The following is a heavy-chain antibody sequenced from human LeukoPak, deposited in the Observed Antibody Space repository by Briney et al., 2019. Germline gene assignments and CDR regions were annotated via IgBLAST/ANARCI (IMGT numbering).Heavy chain of an antibody. Sequence: GGSLRLSCAATGFTFSTYWMHWVRQPPGKGLVWVSGLNSDGGGTIYADSVRGRFTISRDNAKNTLYLQMNSLRAGDTAVYYCARLRWSGSSPADYWGQGTLVTVSS. CDR3: ARLRWSGSSPADY. V-gene: IGHV3-74*01. CDR1: GFTFSTYW. D-gene: IGHD3-3*01. CDR2: LNSDGGGT. J-gene: IGHJ4*02.